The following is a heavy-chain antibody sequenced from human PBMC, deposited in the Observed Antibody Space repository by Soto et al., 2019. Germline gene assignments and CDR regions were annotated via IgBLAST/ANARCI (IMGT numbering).Heavy chain of an antibody. J-gene: IGHJ6*02. Sequence: LETLCLTWAVYGGSIGGIRGWSWVRKPPGKGLEWIGEIYHSGSTNYNPSLKSRVTISLDKSKNQFSLKLTSVTAADSAVYYCARDDHIVVVPTSLGAMDVWGQGTTVPVSS. CDR2: IYHSGST. CDR1: GGSIGGIRG. V-gene: IGHV4-4*02. CDR3: ARDDHIVVVPTSLGAMDV. D-gene: IGHD2-2*01.